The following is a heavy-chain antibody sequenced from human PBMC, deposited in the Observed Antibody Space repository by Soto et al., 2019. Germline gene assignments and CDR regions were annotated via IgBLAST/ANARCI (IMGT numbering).Heavy chain of an antibody. CDR1: GFTFNNYD. J-gene: IGHJ6*02. CDR3: ARGYSRSPGYSGLDV. V-gene: IGHV3-13*01. CDR2: IGTGGDT. Sequence: EVQLMESGGGLVQPGGSLRLSCAASGFTFNNYDMHWVRQTTGKGLEWVSMIGTGGDTFYPGSVKGRLTISRENAKNSVYLQMNSLRAGDTAVYYCARGYSRSPGYSGLDVWGQGTTVTVSS. D-gene: IGHD6-13*01.